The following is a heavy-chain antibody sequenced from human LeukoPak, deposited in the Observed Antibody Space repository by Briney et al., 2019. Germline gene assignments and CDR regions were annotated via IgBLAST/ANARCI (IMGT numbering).Heavy chain of an antibody. J-gene: IGHJ4*02. Sequence: SETLSLTCAVYGGSFSGYYWSWIRQPPGKGLEWIGEINHSGSTNYNPSLKSRVTISVDTSKNQFSLKLSSVTAADTAVYYCARGFNRSGGSRHDYWGQGTLVTVSS. CDR2: INHSGST. V-gene: IGHV4-34*01. D-gene: IGHD2-15*01. CDR1: GGSFSGYY. CDR3: ARGFNRSGGSRHDY.